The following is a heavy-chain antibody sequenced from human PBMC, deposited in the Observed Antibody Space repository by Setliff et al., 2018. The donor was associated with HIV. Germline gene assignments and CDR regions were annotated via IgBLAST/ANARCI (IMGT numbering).Heavy chain of an antibody. D-gene: IGHD3-22*01. CDR3: ARVYESSGYSLSIPGY. CDR2: IKQDGSEN. CDR1: GFTFSSYW. V-gene: IGHV3-7*01. J-gene: IGHJ4*01. Sequence: PGGSLRLSCAASGFTFSSYWMSWVRQAPGKGLEWVANIKQDGSENYYVDSVKGQFTISRDNAKNSLYLQMNSLRAEDTAVYYCARVYESSGYSLSIPGYWGQGTLVTVSS.